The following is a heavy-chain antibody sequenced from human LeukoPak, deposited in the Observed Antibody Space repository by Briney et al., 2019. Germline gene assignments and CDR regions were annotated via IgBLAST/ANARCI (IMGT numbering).Heavy chain of an antibody. CDR1: GFSVSSNY. D-gene: IGHD6-19*01. CDR3: AGSGWYKGVFDY. J-gene: IGHJ4*02. CDR2: IYSGGST. V-gene: IGHV3-53*01. Sequence: GGSLRVSCAASGFSVSSNYMSWVRQAPGKGLEWVSVIYSGGSTYYADSVKGRFTISRDNSKNTLYLQMNSLRAEDTAVYYCAGSGWYKGVFDYWGQGTLVTVSS.